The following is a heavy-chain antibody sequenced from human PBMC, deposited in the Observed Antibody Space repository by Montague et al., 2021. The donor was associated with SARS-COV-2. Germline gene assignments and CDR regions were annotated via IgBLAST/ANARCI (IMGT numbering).Heavy chain of an antibody. CDR2: IYDSGST. Sequence: SETLSLTCIVSGSSVRSYYWSWIRQPPGKGLGWIGYIYDSGSTNYNPSLKSRVTISVDTSKNQFSLKLSSVTAADTAVYYCARENTVTTFGGPYYIDSWGQGTLVTVSA. V-gene: IGHV4-59*02. D-gene: IGHD4-17*01. CDR1: GSSVRSYY. J-gene: IGHJ4*02. CDR3: ARENTVTTFGGPYYIDS.